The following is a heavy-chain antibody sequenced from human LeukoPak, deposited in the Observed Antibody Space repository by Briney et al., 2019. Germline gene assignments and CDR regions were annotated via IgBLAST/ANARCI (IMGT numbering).Heavy chain of an antibody. CDR3: ARDRSVVVVAANGGPFDY. Sequence: ASVKVSCKASGYTFTSCGISWVRQAPGQGLEWMGWISAYNGNTNYAQKLQGRVTMTTDTSTSTAYMELRSLRSHDTAVYYCARDRSVVVVAANGGPFDYWGQGTLVTVSS. V-gene: IGHV1-18*04. D-gene: IGHD2-15*01. J-gene: IGHJ4*02. CDR2: ISAYNGNT. CDR1: GYTFTSCG.